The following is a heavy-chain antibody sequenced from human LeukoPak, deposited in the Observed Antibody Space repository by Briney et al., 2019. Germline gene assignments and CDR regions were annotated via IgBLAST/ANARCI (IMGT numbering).Heavy chain of an antibody. CDR2: ISSSSDTI. J-gene: IGHJ4*02. D-gene: IGHD2-21*01. Sequence: GGSLRLSCAASGFSFSSFSMNWVRQAPGKGPEWVSYISSSSDTIYYADSLKGRFTISRDNAKNSLYLQMNSLRAEDTAVYYCARANSPFDYWGQGTLVTVSS. CDR1: GFSFSSFS. V-gene: IGHV3-48*04. CDR3: ARANSPFDY.